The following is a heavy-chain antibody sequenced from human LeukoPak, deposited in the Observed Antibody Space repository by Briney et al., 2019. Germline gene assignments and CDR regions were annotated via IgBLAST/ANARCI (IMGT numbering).Heavy chain of an antibody. Sequence: GASVKVSCKASGGTFSSYAISWVRQATGQGLEWMGWMNPNSGNTGYAQKFQGRVTITRNTSISTAYMELSSLRSEDTAVYYCARVFSGYDPSVNYYYYYYMDVWGKGTTVTVSS. J-gene: IGHJ6*03. CDR2: MNPNSGNT. V-gene: IGHV1-8*03. CDR3: ARVFSGYDPSVNYYYYYYMDV. CDR1: GGTFSSYA. D-gene: IGHD5-12*01.